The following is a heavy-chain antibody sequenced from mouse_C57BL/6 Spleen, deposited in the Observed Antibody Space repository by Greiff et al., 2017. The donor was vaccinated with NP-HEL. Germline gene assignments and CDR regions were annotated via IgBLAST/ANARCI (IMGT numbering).Heavy chain of an antibody. CDR1: GFTFSDYY. V-gene: IGHV5-16*01. Sequence: EVNLVESEGGLVQPGSSMKLSCTASGFTFSDYYMAWVRQVPEKGLEWVANINYDGSSTYYLDSLKSRFIISRDNTKNILYLQMSSLKSEDTATYYCAREPDYGYYFDYWGQGTTLTVSS. CDR3: AREPDYGYYFDY. J-gene: IGHJ2*01. D-gene: IGHD2-4*01. CDR2: INYDGSST.